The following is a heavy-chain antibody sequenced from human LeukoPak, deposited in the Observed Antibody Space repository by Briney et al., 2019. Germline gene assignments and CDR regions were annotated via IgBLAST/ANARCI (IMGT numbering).Heavy chain of an antibody. CDR3: ARDRMHNWNDSGDY. Sequence: SETLSLTCAVYGGSFIGYYWSWILQPPGRGLEWIGEINHSGRTNYNPSIKSRVSISVDTSKNHFYLKLSSVTAADTAVYYCARDRMHNWNDSGDYWGQGTLVTVS. J-gene: IGHJ4*02. V-gene: IGHV4-34*01. CDR1: GGSFIGYY. D-gene: IGHD1-1*01. CDR2: INHSGRT.